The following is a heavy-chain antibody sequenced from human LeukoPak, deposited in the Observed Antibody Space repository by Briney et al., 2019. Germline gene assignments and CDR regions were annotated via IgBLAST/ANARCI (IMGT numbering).Heavy chain of an antibody. CDR2: ISYDGSNK. V-gene: IGHV3-30*04. D-gene: IGHD2-15*01. CDR3: ARVCSGGSCYSVVDY. J-gene: IGHJ4*02. CDR1: GFTFSSYA. Sequence: GRSLRLSCAASGFTFSSYAMHWVRQAPGKGLEWVAVISYDGSNKYYADSVKGRFTISRDNSKNTLYLQMNSLRAEDTAVYYCARVCSGGSCYSVVDYWGQGTLVTVSS.